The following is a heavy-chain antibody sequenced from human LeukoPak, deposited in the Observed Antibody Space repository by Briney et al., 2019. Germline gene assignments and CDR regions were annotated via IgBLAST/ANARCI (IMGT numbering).Heavy chain of an antibody. V-gene: IGHV3-30*03. Sequence: GGSQRLSCVASTFTFSNYGMYWVRQARGKGLEWVAIISYDGSNKSYADPVKGRFTISRDNSRNTLYLQMNSLRAEDTAVYYCARDPSLRTTLDYWGQGTLVTVSS. D-gene: IGHD1-1*01. CDR3: ARDPSLRTTLDY. J-gene: IGHJ4*02. CDR2: ISYDGSNK. CDR1: TFTFSNYG.